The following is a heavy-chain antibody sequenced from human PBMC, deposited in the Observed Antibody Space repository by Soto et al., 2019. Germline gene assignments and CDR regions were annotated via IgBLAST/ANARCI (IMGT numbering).Heavy chain of an antibody. D-gene: IGHD5-18*01. CDR1: GGSFSGYY. J-gene: IGHJ6*02. CDR3: AGVVGYGASADDYYGMDV. Sequence: PSETLSLTCAVYGGSFSGYYWSWIRQPPGKGLEWIGEINHSGSTNYNPSLKSRVTISVDTSKNQFSLKLSSVTAADTAVYYCAGVVGYGASADDYYGMDVWGQGTTVTVSS. V-gene: IGHV4-34*01. CDR2: INHSGST.